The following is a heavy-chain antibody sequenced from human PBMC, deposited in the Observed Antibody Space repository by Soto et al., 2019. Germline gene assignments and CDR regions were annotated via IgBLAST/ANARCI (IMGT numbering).Heavy chain of an antibody. V-gene: IGHV1-2*04. J-gene: IGHJ6*02. D-gene: IGHD2-2*01. CDR1: GYTFTGYY. Sequence: ASVKVSCKASGYTFTGYYMHWVRQAPGQGLEWMGWINPNSGGTNYAQKFQGWVTMTRDTSISTAYMELSRLRSDDTAVYYCARDHGGYCSSTSCQLDHYYYYGMDVWGQGTTVTVS. CDR3: ARDHGGYCSSTSCQLDHYYYYGMDV. CDR2: INPNSGGT.